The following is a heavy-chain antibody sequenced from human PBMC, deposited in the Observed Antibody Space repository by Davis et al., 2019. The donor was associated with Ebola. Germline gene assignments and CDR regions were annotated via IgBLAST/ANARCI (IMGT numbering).Heavy chain of an antibody. Sequence: SETLSLTCAVYGGSFSGYYWSWIRQPPGKGLEWIGEINHSGSTNYNPSLKSRVTISVDTSKNQFSLKLSSVTAADTAVYYCARGQYSSSSLYYYYYGMDVWGQGTTVTVSS. J-gene: IGHJ6*02. CDR3: ARGQYSSSSLYYYYYGMDV. CDR1: GGSFSGYY. D-gene: IGHD6-6*01. CDR2: INHSGST. V-gene: IGHV4-34*01.